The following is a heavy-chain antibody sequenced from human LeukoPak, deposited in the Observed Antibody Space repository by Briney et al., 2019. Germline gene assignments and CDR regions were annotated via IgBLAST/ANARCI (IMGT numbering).Heavy chain of an antibody. D-gene: IGHD3-22*01. CDR2: IIPILGIA. CDR3: ATRSVVISSALFDY. CDR1: GGTFSSYA. V-gene: IGHV1-69*04. J-gene: IGHJ4*02. Sequence: ASVKVSCKASGGTFSSYAISWVRQAPGQGLEWMGRIIPILGIANYAQKFQGRVTITADKSTSTAYMELSSLRSEDTAVYYCATRSVVISSALFDYWGQGTLVTVSS.